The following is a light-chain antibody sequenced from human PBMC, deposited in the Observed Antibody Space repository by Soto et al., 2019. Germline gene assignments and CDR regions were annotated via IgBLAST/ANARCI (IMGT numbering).Light chain of an antibody. Sequence: EIVMTQSPATLSVSPGERATLSCRASQSVSSNLAWYQQKPGQAPRLLIYGASTRATGIPARFSGSGSGTEFTLTINSLQPDDFATYYCQQYKSYWTFGQGTKVDI. CDR1: QSVSSN. CDR2: GAS. V-gene: IGKV3-15*01. J-gene: IGKJ1*01. CDR3: QQYKSYWT.